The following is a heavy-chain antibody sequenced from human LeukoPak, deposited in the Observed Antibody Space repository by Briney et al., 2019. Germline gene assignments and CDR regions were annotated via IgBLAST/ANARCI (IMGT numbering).Heavy chain of an antibody. D-gene: IGHD6-13*01. Sequence: PGRSLRLSCAASGFTFSSYAMHWVRQAPGKGLEWVALISYDGSNKYYADSVKGRFTISRDNSKYTLYLQMNSLRAEDTAVYYCARDAEEYIAAAIFYYFDYWGQGTLVTVSS. J-gene: IGHJ4*02. CDR3: ARDAEEYIAAAIFYYFDY. CDR1: GFTFSSYA. CDR2: ISYDGSNK. V-gene: IGHV3-30*04.